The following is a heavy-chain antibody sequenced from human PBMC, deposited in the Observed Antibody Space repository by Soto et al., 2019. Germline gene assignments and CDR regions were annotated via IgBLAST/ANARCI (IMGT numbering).Heavy chain of an antibody. CDR1: GGSISSGDYY. Sequence: QVQLQESGPGLVKPSQTLSLTCTVSGGSISSGDYYWSWIRQPPGKGLEWIGYIYYSGSTYYNPSLKSRVTISVDTSKNQFSLKLSSVTAADTAVYYCARGPYYYESSGYYLPKEMFDYWGQGTLVTVSS. D-gene: IGHD3-22*01. J-gene: IGHJ4*02. V-gene: IGHV4-30-4*01. CDR3: ARGPYYYESSGYYLPKEMFDY. CDR2: IYYSGST.